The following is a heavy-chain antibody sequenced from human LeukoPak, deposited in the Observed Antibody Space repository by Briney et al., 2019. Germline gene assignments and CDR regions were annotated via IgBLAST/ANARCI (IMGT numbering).Heavy chain of an antibody. J-gene: IGHJ6*02. CDR2: ISGSGAST. CDR3: AKGDRSWDGYYYGMDV. D-gene: IGHD6-13*01. V-gene: IGHV3-23*01. Sequence: PGGSLRLSCAASGFTFSDYAMDWVRQAPGKGLEWVSGISGSGASTYYADSVKGRFTISRDNSKNTLYLQVNSLRAEDTAVYFCAKGDRSWDGYYYGMDVWGQGTTVTVSS. CDR1: GFTFSDYA.